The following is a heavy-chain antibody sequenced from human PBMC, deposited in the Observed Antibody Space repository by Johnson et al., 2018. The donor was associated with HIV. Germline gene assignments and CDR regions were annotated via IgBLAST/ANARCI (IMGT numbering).Heavy chain of an antibody. Sequence: QVQLVESGGGVVQPGRSLRLSCAASGFTFSNYGMHWVRQSPGRGLEWVAVILNDGTNQFYADSVKGRFTISRDNSKNTLYLQMNSLRADDTAMYYCARPLDWKDLSDALDIWGQGTMVSVSS. CDR3: ARPLDWKDLSDALDI. CDR1: GFTFSNYG. D-gene: IGHD1-1*01. V-gene: IGHV3-30*03. J-gene: IGHJ3*02. CDR2: ILNDGTNQ.